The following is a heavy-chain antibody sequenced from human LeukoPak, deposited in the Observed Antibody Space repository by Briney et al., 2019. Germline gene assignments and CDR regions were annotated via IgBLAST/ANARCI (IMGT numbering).Heavy chain of an antibody. CDR2: IYYRGTT. J-gene: IGHJ4*02. D-gene: IGHD5-12*01. V-gene: IGHV4-59*12. CDR3: ARLPRYGGYDHFDY. CDR1: GDSIDSYY. Sequence: SETLSLTCTVSGDSIDSYYWSWIRQPPGKGLEGIGYIYYRGTTSYNPFLKSRVTISVDTSKNQFSLKLKSVSAADTAVYYCARLPRYGGYDHFDYWGQGILVIVSS.